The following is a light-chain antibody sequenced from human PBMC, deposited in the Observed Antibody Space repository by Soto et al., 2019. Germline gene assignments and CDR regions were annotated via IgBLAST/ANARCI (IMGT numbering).Light chain of an antibody. J-gene: IGKJ1*01. CDR2: GAS. V-gene: IGKV3-20*01. Sequence: EIVLTQSPGTLSLSPGERATLSCSASQSVSSSYLAWYQQTPGQSPRLLIYGASSKATGIPDRFSGSGSGTDFTLTISRLEPEDFAVYYCQQYGSSPRTFGQGTKVKIK. CDR1: QSVSSSY. CDR3: QQYGSSPRT.